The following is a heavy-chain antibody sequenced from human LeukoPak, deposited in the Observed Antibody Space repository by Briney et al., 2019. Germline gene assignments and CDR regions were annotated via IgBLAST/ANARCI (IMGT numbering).Heavy chain of an antibody. J-gene: IGHJ2*01. CDR1: GGSISSYY. V-gene: IGHV4-59*12. D-gene: IGHD6-19*01. Sequence: SETLSLTCTVSGGSISSYYWSWIRQPPGKGLEWIGYIYYGGSTNYNPSLKSRVTISVDTSKNQFSLKLSSVTAADTAVYYCVRGPKAQWLVHKYFDLWGRGTLVTVSS. CDR2: IYYGGST. CDR3: VRGPKAQWLVHKYFDL.